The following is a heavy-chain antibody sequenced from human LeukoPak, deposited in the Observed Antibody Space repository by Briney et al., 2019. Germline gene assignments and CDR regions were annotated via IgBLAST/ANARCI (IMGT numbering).Heavy chain of an antibody. V-gene: IGHV5-51*01. D-gene: IGHD6-13*01. CDR1: GYSFIHYW. CDR2: IYPGDSDA. Sequence: GESLKISCQVSGYSFIHYWIAWVRQMPGGGLEWMGIIYPGDSDARYSPSFQGQVTISVDKSINTAYLQWSSLKTSDTAIYCCARTGGHSSNWPFDYWGQGSLVTVSS. CDR3: ARTGGHSSNWPFDY. J-gene: IGHJ4*02.